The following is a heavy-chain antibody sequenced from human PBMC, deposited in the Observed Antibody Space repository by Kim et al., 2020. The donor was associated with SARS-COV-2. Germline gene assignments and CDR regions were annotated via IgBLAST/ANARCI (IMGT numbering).Heavy chain of an antibody. D-gene: IGHD1-26*01. V-gene: IGHV1-3*01. CDR3: ARRGAGYGMDV. Sequence: QNFEDRVTRTRDISASTLYMELSSLKSEDTAVYYCARRGAGYGMDVWGQGTTVTVSS. J-gene: IGHJ6*02.